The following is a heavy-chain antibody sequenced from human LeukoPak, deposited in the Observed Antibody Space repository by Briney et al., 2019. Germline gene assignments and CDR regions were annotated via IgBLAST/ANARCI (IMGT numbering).Heavy chain of an antibody. D-gene: IGHD3-10*01. CDR3: ARTRYYYNSRSYGAPYYFDY. V-gene: IGHV4-39*01. J-gene: IGHJ4*02. Sequence: PAETLSLTCAVSGGSISSNSYYWGWIRQPPGKGLEWIGSIYYSGSTYYNPSLKSRVTISVDTSKNQFSLKLSSVTAADTAVYYCARTRYYYNSRSYGAPYYFDYWGQGTLVTVSS. CDR2: IYYSGST. CDR1: GGSISSNSYY.